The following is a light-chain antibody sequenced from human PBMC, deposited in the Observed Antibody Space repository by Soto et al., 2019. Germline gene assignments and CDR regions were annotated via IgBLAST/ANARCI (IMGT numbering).Light chain of an antibody. J-gene: IGLJ2*01. V-gene: IGLV3-21*04. CDR2: YDS. CDR1: NIGSKS. Sequence: SYELTQPPSVSVAPGKTARITCGGNNIGSKSVHWYQQKPGQAPVLVIYYDSDRPSGIPERFSGSNSGNTATLTISRVEAGDEDDYYCHVWDSSSDHVVFGGGTKLTVL. CDR3: HVWDSSSDHVV.